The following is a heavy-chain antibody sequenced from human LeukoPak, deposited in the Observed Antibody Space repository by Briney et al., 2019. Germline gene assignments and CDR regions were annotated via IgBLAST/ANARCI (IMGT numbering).Heavy chain of an antibody. Sequence: SETLSLTCTVSGGSISSYYWSWIRQPAGKGLEWIGRIYTSGSTNYNPSLKSRVTMSVDTSKNQFSLKLSSVTAADTAVYYCAREEWGPLYNWFDPWGQGTLVTVSS. CDR2: IYTSGST. J-gene: IGHJ5*02. CDR3: AREEWGPLYNWFDP. D-gene: IGHD3-3*01. CDR1: GGSISSYY. V-gene: IGHV4-4*07.